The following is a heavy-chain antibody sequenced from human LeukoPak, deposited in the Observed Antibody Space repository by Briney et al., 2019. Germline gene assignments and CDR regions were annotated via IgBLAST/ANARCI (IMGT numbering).Heavy chain of an antibody. J-gene: IGHJ1*01. CDR1: GYSFTSYW. CDR2: IYPGDSDT. V-gene: IGHV5-51*01. CDR3: ARQGDDSSGYYFGYFQH. D-gene: IGHD3-22*01. Sequence: GESLKISCKGSGYSFTSYWIGWVRQMPGKGLEWMGIIYPGDSDTRYSPSFQGQVTISADKSISTAYLQWSSLKASDTAMYYRARQGDDSSGYYFGYFQHWGQGTLVTVSS.